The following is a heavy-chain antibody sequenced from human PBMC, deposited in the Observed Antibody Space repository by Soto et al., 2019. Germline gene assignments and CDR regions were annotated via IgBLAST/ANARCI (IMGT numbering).Heavy chain of an antibody. CDR2: ISYDGSNK. CDR3: ARDSYSGSLYGEVDY. Sequence: QVQLVESGGGVVQPGRSLRLSCAASGFTFSSYAMHWVRQAPGKGLEWVAVISYDGSNKYYADSVKGRFTISRDNSKNTRYLQMNSLRAEDTAVYYCARDSYSGSLYGEVDYWGQGTLVTVSS. D-gene: IGHD1-26*01. J-gene: IGHJ4*02. CDR1: GFTFSSYA. V-gene: IGHV3-30-3*01.